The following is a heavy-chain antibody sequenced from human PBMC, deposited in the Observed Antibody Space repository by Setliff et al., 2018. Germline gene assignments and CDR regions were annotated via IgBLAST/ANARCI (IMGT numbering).Heavy chain of an antibody. D-gene: IGHD6-13*01. CDR1: GGSIRNYY. J-gene: IGHJ4*02. Sequence: SETLSLTCTVSGGSIRNYYWSWIRQPPGKGLEWIGYIYPDGTTNYNPSLKSRMTISLDMSKNQFSLTLRSVTAADTAMYYCARGINSVSWTPKYWGRGTLVTVSS. CDR2: IYPDGTT. V-gene: IGHV4-4*08. CDR3: ARGINSVSWTPKY.